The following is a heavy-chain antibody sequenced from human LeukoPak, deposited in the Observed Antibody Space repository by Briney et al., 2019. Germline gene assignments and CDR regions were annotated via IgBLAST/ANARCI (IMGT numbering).Heavy chain of an antibody. Sequence: GGSLRLSCVVSGFTFSNYWMTWVRQAPGKGLEWVANIKQDGSEKYYVDSVKGRFTISRDNAKNSLYLQMNSLRAEDTAVYYCARDGTDSSGWFPPVGYYYYMDVWGKGTTVTISS. CDR2: IKQDGSEK. CDR3: ARDGTDSSGWFPPVGYYYYMDV. J-gene: IGHJ6*03. D-gene: IGHD6-19*01. CDR1: GFTFSNYW. V-gene: IGHV3-7*01.